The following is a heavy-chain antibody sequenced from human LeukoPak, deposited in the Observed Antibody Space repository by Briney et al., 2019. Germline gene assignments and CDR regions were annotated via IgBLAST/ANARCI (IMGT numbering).Heavy chain of an antibody. CDR1: GFTFSSYG. J-gene: IGHJ3*02. V-gene: IGHV3-33*01. Sequence: GRSLRLSCAASGFTFSSYGMHWVRQAPGKGLEWVAVIWYDGSNKYYADSVKGRFTISRDNSKNTLYLQMNSLRAEDTAVYYCARGFYDSSGYDAFDIWGQGTMVTV. CDR3: ARGFYDSSGYDAFDI. D-gene: IGHD3-22*01. CDR2: IWYDGSNK.